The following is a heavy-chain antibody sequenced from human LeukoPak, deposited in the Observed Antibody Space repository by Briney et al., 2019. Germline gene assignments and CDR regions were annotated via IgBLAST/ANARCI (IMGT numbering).Heavy chain of an antibody. D-gene: IGHD3-9*01. CDR2: ISSSSSYI. CDR1: GFTFSSYS. J-gene: IGHJ4*02. CDR3: ASFTGTFGY. Sequence: GGSLRLSCAASGFTFSSYSMNWVRQAPGKGLEWVSSISSSSSYIYYADSLKGRFTISRDNAKNSLYLQMNSLRAEDTAVYYCASFTGTFGYWGQGTLVTVSS. V-gene: IGHV3-21*01.